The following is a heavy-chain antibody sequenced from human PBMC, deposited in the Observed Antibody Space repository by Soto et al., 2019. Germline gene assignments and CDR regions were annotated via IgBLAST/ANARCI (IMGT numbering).Heavy chain of an antibody. V-gene: IGHV4-4*07. CDR1: GGSISSYY. J-gene: IGHJ3*02. CDR3: ARDNRQLWPGSAFDI. CDR2: IYTSGST. D-gene: IGHD5-18*01. Sequence: KPSETLSLTCTVSGGSISSYYWSWIRQPAGKGLEWIGRIYTSGSTNYNPSLKSRVTMSVDTSKNQFSLKLSSVTAADTAVYYCARDNRQLWPGSAFDIWGQGTMVTVSS.